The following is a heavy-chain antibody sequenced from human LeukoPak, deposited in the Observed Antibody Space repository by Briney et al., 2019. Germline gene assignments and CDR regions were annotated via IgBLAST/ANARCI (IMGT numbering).Heavy chain of an antibody. CDR3: ARPLSYYYDSSGYRY. J-gene: IGHJ4*02. Sequence: GGSLRLSCAASGFTFSSYSMNWVRQAPGKVLEWVSYISSSGSTIYYADSVKGRFTISRDNAKNSLYLQMNSLRAEDTAVYYCARPLSYYYDSSGYRYWGQGTLVTVSS. CDR2: ISSSGSTI. CDR1: GFTFSSYS. D-gene: IGHD3-22*01. V-gene: IGHV3-48*04.